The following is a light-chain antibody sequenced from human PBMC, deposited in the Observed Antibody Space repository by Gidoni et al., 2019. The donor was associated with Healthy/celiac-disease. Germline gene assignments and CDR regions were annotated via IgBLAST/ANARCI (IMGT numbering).Light chain of an antibody. V-gene: IGLV2-14*01. CDR1: SSDVGGYNY. J-gene: IGLJ2*01. CDR2: EGS. Sequence: QSALTQPASVSGSPGQSITISCTGTSSDVGGYNYVAWYQQHPGKAPTLIIYEGSHRPSGVSNRFSGSKSGNTASLTISGLQAEDEADYYCSSYTSSSTLVFGGGTKLTVL. CDR3: SSYTSSSTLV.